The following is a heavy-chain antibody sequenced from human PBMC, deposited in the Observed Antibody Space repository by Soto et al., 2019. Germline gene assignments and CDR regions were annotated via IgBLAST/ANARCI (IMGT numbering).Heavy chain of an antibody. J-gene: IGHJ5*02. CDR1: GFTFSSYW. CDR2: INSDGSST. Sequence: EVQLVESGGGLVQPGGYLRLSCAASGFTFSSYWMHWVRQAPGKGLVWVSRINSDGSSTSYADSVKGPFTISRDNAKNTLYLQMNSPRAEDSAVYYCARGYYGSGHNWFDPWGQVTLVTVSP. CDR3: ARGYYGSGHNWFDP. D-gene: IGHD3-10*01. V-gene: IGHV3-74*01.